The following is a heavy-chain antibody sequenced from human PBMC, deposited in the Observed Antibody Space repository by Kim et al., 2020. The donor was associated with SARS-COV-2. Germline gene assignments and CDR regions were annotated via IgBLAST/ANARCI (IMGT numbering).Heavy chain of an antibody. CDR2: GNDDT. V-gene: IGHV1-3*01. Sequence: GNDDTRYSPNFRGRVTITRDATASTSYMELSSLNSEDTAVYYCAREGWGVWGQGTLVTVSS. D-gene: IGHD1-26*01. CDR3: AREGWGV. J-gene: IGHJ4*02.